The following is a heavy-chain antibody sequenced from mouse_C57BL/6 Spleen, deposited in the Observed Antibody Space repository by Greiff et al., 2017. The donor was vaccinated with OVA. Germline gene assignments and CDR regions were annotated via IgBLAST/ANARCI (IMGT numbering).Heavy chain of an antibody. CDR1: GYTFTDYY. D-gene: IGHD2-1*01. J-gene: IGHJ1*03. Sequence: EVQLQQSGPELVKPGASVKISCKASGYTFTDYYMNWVKQSHGKSLEWIGDINPNNGGTSYNQKFKGKATLTVDKSSSTAYMELRSLTSEDSAVYYCARDYGNYEYFDVWGTGTTVTVSS. CDR2: INPNNGGT. CDR3: ARDYGNYEYFDV. V-gene: IGHV1-26*01.